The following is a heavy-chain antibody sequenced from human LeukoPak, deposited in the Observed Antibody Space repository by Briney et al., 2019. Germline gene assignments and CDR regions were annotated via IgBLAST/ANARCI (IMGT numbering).Heavy chain of an antibody. CDR3: TRAVAGHPD. D-gene: IGHD5-12*01. V-gene: IGHV4-34*01. Sequence: PSETLSLTCAVSGVPFSNYYWSWVRQSPRQGLEWIGEINHSGYTNHNPSLKSRVPMSINTSKNHFSLRLTSVTAAYPGLYLCTRAVAGHPDWGQGTLVTVSS. CDR1: GVPFSNYY. J-gene: IGHJ4*02. CDR2: INHSGYT.